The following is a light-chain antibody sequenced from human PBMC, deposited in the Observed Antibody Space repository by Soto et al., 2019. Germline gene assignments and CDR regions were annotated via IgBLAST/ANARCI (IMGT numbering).Light chain of an antibody. CDR1: QSISSW. CDR2: DAS. V-gene: IGKV1-5*01. CDR3: QQYNNYSSWT. Sequence: DIQMTQSPSTLSASVGDRVTITCRASQSISSWLAWYQQKPGKAPKLLIYDASSLESGVPSRFSGSGSGTEFTPTISSRQPDDFAAYYCQQYNNYSSWTFGQGTKVEIK. J-gene: IGKJ1*01.